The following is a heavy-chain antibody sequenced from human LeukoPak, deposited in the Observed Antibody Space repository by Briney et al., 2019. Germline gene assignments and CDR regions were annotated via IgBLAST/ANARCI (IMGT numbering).Heavy chain of an antibody. CDR1: GFTFSSYA. CDR3: TRVQAGRSGLMDV. D-gene: IGHD2-8*02. CDR2: VDPDGTTT. V-gene: IGHV3-74*01. Sequence: GGSLRLSCAASGFTFSSYAMNWVRQAPGEGLVWVPRVDPDGTTTNYADSVTGRFTTSRDNAKNTLYLQVNSLRAEDTALYYCTRVQAGRSGLMDVWGRGTTVTVSS. J-gene: IGHJ6*02.